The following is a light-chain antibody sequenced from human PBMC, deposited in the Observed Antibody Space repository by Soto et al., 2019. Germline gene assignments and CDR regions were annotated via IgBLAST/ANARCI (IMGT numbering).Light chain of an antibody. Sequence: QSALTQPASVSGSPGQSITISCTGTSSDVGGYNYVSWYQHHPGKAPQLMIYEVSNRPSGVSNRFSGSKSGNTASLTISGVQAEDEADYYCSSYTGSSTPVFGGGTKLTVL. CDR2: EVS. CDR3: SSYTGSSTPV. CDR1: SSDVGGYNY. V-gene: IGLV2-14*01. J-gene: IGLJ3*02.